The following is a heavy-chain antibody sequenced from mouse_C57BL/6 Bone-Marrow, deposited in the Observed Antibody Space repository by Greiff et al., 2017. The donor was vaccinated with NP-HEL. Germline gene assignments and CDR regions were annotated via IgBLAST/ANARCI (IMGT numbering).Heavy chain of an antibody. V-gene: IGHV14-3*01. Sequence: EVQLQQSVAELVRPGASVKLSCTASGFHIKNTYMHWVKQRPEQGLEWIGRIDPANGNTKYDPKFQGQATITAETSSNTAYLQLSSLTSEDTASYYCAPNWDGFAYWGQGTLVTVSA. D-gene: IGHD4-1*01. CDR3: APNWDGFAY. CDR2: IDPANGNT. J-gene: IGHJ3*01. CDR1: GFHIKNTY.